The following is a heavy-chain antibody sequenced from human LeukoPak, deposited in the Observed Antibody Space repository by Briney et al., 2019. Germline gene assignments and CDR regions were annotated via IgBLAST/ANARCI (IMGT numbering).Heavy chain of an antibody. Sequence: SETLSLTCTVSGGSISRYYSRWIRQPPGKGLEWIGFSYYTGNTNYNTSLKSRVTISVDTSTNQFSLKLSSVTAADTAVYYCARVQYAAGSYYMDVWGEGTTVTVSS. V-gene: IGHV4-59*01. D-gene: IGHD2-15*01. J-gene: IGHJ6*03. CDR1: GGSISRYY. CDR2: SYYTGNT. CDR3: ARVQYAAGSYYMDV.